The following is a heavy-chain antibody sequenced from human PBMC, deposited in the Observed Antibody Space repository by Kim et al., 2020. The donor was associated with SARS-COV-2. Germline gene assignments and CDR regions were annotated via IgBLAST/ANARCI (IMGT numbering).Heavy chain of an antibody. Sequence: SETLSLTCIVSGGSISSSSYYWGWIRQPPGKGLEWIGNIFYSGSTYYNPSLKSRVTISIDTSKNQFSLKLSSVTAADTAVYFCATFPNCGGDCYLSDYWGHGTLVTVSS. V-gene: IGHV4-39*01. CDR2: IFYSGST. J-gene: IGHJ4*01. D-gene: IGHD2-21*02. CDR3: ATFPNCGGDCYLSDY. CDR1: GGSISSSSYY.